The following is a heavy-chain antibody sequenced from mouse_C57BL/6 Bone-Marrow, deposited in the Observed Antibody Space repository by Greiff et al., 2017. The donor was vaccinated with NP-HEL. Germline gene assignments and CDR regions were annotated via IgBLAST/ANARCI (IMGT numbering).Heavy chain of an antibody. V-gene: IGHV1-82*01. CDR1: GYAFSSSW. CDR2: IYPGDGDT. CDR3: ARDYGSTWFAY. D-gene: IGHD1-1*01. J-gene: IGHJ3*01. Sequence: VKLQESGPELVKPGASVKISCKASGYAFSSSWMNWVKQRPGKGLEWIGRIYPGDGDTNYNGKFKGKATLTADKSSSTAYMQLSSLTSEDSAVYVCARDYGSTWFAYWGQGTLVTVSA.